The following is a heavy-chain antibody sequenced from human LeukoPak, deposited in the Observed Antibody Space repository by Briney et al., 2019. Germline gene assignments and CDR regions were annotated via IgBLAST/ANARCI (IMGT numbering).Heavy chain of an antibody. J-gene: IGHJ6*02. CDR2: ISYDGSNK. CDR3: AKSTTRGSLYYYYGMDV. V-gene: IGHV3-30*18. D-gene: IGHD3-10*01. Sequence: GRSLRLSCAASGFTFTSYGMDWVRQAPGKGLEWVAVISYDGSNKYYADSVKGRFTISRDNSKNTLYLQMNSLRAEDTAVYYCAKSTTRGSLYYYYGMDVWGQGTTVTVSS. CDR1: GFTFTSYG.